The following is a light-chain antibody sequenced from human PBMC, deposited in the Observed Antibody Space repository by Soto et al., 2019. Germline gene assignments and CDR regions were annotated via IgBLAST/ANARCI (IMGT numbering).Light chain of an antibody. CDR1: QGIGSY. CDR2: AAS. V-gene: IGKV1-9*01. J-gene: IGKJ5*01. CDR3: QQLDSYPIT. Sequence: DIQLTQSPSFLSTSVGDRVTITCRASQGIGSYLAWYQQKPGKAPKLLIYAASTLQSGVPSRFSGSGSGTEFTLTVSSLQPEDFATYYCQQLDSYPITFGQGTRLEIK.